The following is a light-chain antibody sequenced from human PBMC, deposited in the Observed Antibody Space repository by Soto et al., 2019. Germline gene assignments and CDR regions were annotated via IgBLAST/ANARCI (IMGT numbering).Light chain of an antibody. CDR2: DVS. V-gene: IGLV2-11*01. J-gene: IGLJ1*01. CDR1: SSDVGGYNY. CDR3: CSYAGSYTFDV. Sequence: QSALTQPASVSGSPGQSITISCTGTSSDVGGYNYVSRYQQHPGKAPKLMIYDVSKRPSGVPDRFSGSKSGNTASLTISGLQAEDEADYYCCSYAGSYTFDVFGTGTKLTVL.